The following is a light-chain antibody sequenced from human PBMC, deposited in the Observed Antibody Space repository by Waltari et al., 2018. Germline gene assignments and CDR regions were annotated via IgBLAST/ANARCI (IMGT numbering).Light chain of an antibody. J-gene: IGKJ1*01. CDR1: QSISTN. CDR3: QQTYTSPPT. V-gene: IGKV1-39*01. CDR2: ATT. Sequence: DIQMPQSPSSLSAPVGERVTITCRASQSISTNLNWYQQQSGTIPDLLIYATTSLQSGVPSRFSGSGSGTDFTVTISSLQPEDFATYYCQQTYTSPPTFGQGTKMEIK.